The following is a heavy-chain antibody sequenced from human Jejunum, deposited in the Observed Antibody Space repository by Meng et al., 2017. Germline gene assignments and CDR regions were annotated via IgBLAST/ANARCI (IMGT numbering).Heavy chain of an antibody. CDR3: AHRLAYSTNYNVGWFDP. CDR2: IYWDDDK. V-gene: IGHV2-5*02. CDR1: WFSLSTSGVG. Sequence: TLKESGPTLVKPTPTLTLTCTFSWFSLSTSGVGVGWIRQPPGKALECLALIYWDDDKRYNPSLKNRLTITKDTSKNQVVLTMTNMDPVDTATYYCAHRLAYSTNYNVGWFDPWGQGTLVTVSS. J-gene: IGHJ5*02. D-gene: IGHD6-13*01.